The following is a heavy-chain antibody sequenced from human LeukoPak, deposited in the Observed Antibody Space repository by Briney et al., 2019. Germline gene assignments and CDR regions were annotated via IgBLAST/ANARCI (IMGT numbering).Heavy chain of an antibody. D-gene: IGHD2-2*01. Sequence: GASVKVSCKASGYTFTSYDINWVRQATGQGLEWMGWMNPNSGNTGYAQKFQGRVPMTKNPSISTAYMELSSLRSEDTAVYYCARADCSSTSCSNWFDPWGQGTLVTVSS. CDR2: MNPNSGNT. J-gene: IGHJ5*02. CDR1: GYTFTSYD. V-gene: IGHV1-8*01. CDR3: ARADCSSTSCSNWFDP.